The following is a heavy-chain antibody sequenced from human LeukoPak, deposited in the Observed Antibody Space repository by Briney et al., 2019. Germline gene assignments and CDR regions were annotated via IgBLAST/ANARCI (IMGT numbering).Heavy chain of an antibody. CDR3: ARTYYYGSGSYPYAFDI. V-gene: IGHV3-30-3*01. D-gene: IGHD3-10*01. Sequence: GGSLRLSCAASGFTFGSYAMHWVRQAPGKGLEWVAVISYDGSNKYYADSVKGRFTISRDNSKNTLYLQMNSLRAEDTAVYYCARTYYYGSGSYPYAFDIWGQGTMVTVSS. CDR2: ISYDGSNK. J-gene: IGHJ3*02. CDR1: GFTFGSYA.